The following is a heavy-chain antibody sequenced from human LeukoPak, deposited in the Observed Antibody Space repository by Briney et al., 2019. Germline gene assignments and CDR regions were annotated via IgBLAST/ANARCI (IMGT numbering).Heavy chain of an antibody. CDR3: ARRSSGWKNWFDP. D-gene: IGHD6-25*01. J-gene: IGHJ5*02. V-gene: IGHV4-59*01. CDR2: IYYSGTT. CDR1: GASMISNY. Sequence: PSETLSLTCNVSGASMISNYWSWIRQPPGKGLEWIGYIYYSGTTNYNPSLKSRVTMSVDMSKNQFSLKLSSATAADTAVYYCARRSSGWKNWFDPWGQGTLVTVSS.